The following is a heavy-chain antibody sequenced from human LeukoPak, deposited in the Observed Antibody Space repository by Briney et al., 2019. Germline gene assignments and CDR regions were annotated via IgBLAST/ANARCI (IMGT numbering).Heavy chain of an antibody. CDR1: GDTFRRYS. J-gene: IGHJ6*03. CDR2: VIPLFETT. Sequence: SVKVSCKASGDTFRRYSISWVRQAPGQGLEWMGRVIPLFETTAYAQKFQGRVTITTDESTKTAYMELSSLRSEDTAVYYCARDRLRSYYMDVWGKGTTVTVSS. CDR3: ARDRLRSYYMDV. V-gene: IGHV1-69*05. D-gene: IGHD4-17*01.